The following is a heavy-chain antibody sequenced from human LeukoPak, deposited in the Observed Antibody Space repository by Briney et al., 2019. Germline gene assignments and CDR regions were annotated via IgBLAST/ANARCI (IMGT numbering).Heavy chain of an antibody. CDR2: IDGSGGST. D-gene: IGHD2-8*01. CDR3: AKVSEGMYYFDF. Sequence: VKLGGSLRLSCAGSGFTFSSHAMSWVRQAPGKGLEWVSTIDGSGGSTYYADSVKGRFTISRDNSKNTLYLQMNSLRAGDTAVYYCAKVSEGMYYFDFWGQETLVTVSS. J-gene: IGHJ4*01. V-gene: IGHV3-23*01. CDR1: GFTFSSHA.